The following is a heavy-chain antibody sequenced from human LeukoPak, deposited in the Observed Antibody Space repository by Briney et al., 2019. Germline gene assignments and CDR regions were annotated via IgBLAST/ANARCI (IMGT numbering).Heavy chain of an antibody. V-gene: IGHV1-46*01. D-gene: IGHD2-2*01. CDR1: GYTFTSYY. CDR3: ARSGRVVVVPAASSFDY. Sequence: ASVKVSCKASGYTFTSYYMHWVRQAPGQGLEWMGIINPSGGSTSYAQKFQGRVTMTRDTSTSTVYMELSSLRSEDTAVYYCARSGRVVVVPAASSFDYWGQRTLVTVSS. CDR2: INPSGGST. J-gene: IGHJ4*02.